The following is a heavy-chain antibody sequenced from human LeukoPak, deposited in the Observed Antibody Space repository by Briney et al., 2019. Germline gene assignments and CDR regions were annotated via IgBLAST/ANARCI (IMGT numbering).Heavy chain of an antibody. V-gene: IGHV3-30*02. Sequence: IRYDGSNKYYADSVKGRFTISRDNSKNTLYLQMNSLRAEDTAVYYCAKDNSSGYYYPDYWGQGTLVTVSS. CDR3: AKDNSSGYYYPDY. CDR2: IRYDGSNK. D-gene: IGHD3-22*01. J-gene: IGHJ4*02.